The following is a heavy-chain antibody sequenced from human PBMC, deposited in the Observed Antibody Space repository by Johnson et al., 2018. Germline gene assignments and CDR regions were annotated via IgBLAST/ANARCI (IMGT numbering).Heavy chain of an antibody. CDR3: TTGALGV. J-gene: IGHJ6*02. D-gene: IGHD2-8*01. CDR2: IRTKADGGTA. V-gene: IGHV3-15*01. CDR1: GFTLKNAW. Sequence: VQLVESGGGLVNPGESLTLSCVASGFTLKNAWMAWVRQAPGKGLEWVGRIRTKADGGTAEHTAPVKGRCTVSRDDSKKTRSLQMNNRRIEDTAVDYCTTGALGVWGQGTTVTGSS.